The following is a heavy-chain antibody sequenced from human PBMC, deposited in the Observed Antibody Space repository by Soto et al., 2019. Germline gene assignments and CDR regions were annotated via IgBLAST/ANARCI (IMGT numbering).Heavy chain of an antibody. CDR3: ARVFRSPNEKVVPAPPDY. CDR2: ISAYNGNT. J-gene: IGHJ4*02. Sequence: ASVKVSCKASGYTFTSYGISWVRQAPGQGLEWMGWISAYNGNTNYAQKHQGRVTMTKDTSTSTAYMELRSLRSDDTAVYYCARVFRSPNEKVVPAPPDYWGQGTLVTVSS. CDR1: GYTFTSYG. D-gene: IGHD2-2*01. V-gene: IGHV1-18*01.